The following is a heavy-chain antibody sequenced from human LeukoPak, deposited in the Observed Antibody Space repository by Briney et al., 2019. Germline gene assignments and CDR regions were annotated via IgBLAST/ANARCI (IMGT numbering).Heavy chain of an antibody. CDR1: GGTFSSYA. J-gene: IGHJ6*03. V-gene: IGHV1-69*05. CDR2: IIPIFGTA. Sequence: SVKVSCKASGGTFSSYAISWVRQAPGQGLEWMGGIIPIFGTANYAQKFQGRVTITTDESTSTAYMELSSLRSEDTAVYYCARDGGYCSSTSCYTMYYYMDVWGKGTTVTVSS. D-gene: IGHD2-2*02. CDR3: ARDGGYCSSTSCYTMYYYMDV.